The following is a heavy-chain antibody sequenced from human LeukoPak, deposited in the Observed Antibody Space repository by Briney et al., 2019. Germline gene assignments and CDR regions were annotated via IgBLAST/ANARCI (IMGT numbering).Heavy chain of an antibody. CDR1: GFTFSSYG. CDR3: AREYSSSSGVDYGY. Sequence: GGSLRLSCAASGFTFSSYGMNWVRQAPGKGLEWVSSISSSSSYIYYADSVKGRFTISRDNAKNSLYLQMNSLRAEDTAVYYCAREYSSSSGVDYGYWGQGTLVTVSS. CDR2: ISSSSSYI. V-gene: IGHV3-21*01. J-gene: IGHJ4*02. D-gene: IGHD6-6*01.